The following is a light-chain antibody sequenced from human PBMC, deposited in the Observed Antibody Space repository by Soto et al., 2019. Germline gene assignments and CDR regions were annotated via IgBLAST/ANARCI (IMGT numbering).Light chain of an antibody. Sequence: IQLTQSPSSLSASVGDRVTITCRASQGISSYLAWFQQKPGKAPKLLIYAASTLQSGVPSRFSGSGSGTDFTLTISSLQTEDFATYYCQQLNSYPRTFGKGTKVDIK. CDR1: QGISSY. V-gene: IGKV1-9*01. CDR2: AAS. J-gene: IGKJ1*01. CDR3: QQLNSYPRT.